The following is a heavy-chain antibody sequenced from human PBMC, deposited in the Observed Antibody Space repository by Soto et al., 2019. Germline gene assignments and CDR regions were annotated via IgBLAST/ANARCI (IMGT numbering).Heavy chain of an antibody. J-gene: IGHJ4*02. Sequence: SVQVSFKGTGYTFTCHGLNGLRQAAARGRECMGLINPCNGNTKYSQKFQGRVIIERDTTASTAYMELNRLRSEDTAVYYCERGGYFNSSTYFAYWAMGTLVTSPQ. V-gene: IGHV1-3*01. D-gene: IGHD3-22*01. CDR3: ERGGYFNSSTYFAY. CDR2: INPCNGNT. CDR1: GYTFTCHG.